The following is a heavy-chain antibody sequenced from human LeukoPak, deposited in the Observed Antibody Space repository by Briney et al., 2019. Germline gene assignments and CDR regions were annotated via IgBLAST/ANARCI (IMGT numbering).Heavy chain of an antibody. CDR2: INPNSGGT. D-gene: IGHD2-2*01. Sequence: ASVKVSCKAPGYTFTGYYMHWVRQAPGQGLEWMGWINPNSGGTNYAQKFQGRVTMTRDTSISTAYMELSRLRSDDTAVYYCARYCSSTSCPIDYWGQGTLVTVSS. V-gene: IGHV1-2*02. CDR1: GYTFTGYY. J-gene: IGHJ4*02. CDR3: ARYCSSTSCPIDY.